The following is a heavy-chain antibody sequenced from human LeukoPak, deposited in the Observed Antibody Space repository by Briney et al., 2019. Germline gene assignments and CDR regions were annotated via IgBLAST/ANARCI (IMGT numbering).Heavy chain of an antibody. V-gene: IGHV3-21*01. Sequence: GGSLRLSCAASGFTFSNYGMHWVRQAPGKGLEWVSSISSSSSYIYYADSVKGRFTISRDNAKNSLYLQMNSLRAEDTAVYYCARVAAGIHYYYGMDVWGQGTTVTVSS. D-gene: IGHD6-13*01. CDR3: ARVAAGIHYYYGMDV. CDR2: ISSSSSYI. J-gene: IGHJ6*02. CDR1: GFTFSNYG.